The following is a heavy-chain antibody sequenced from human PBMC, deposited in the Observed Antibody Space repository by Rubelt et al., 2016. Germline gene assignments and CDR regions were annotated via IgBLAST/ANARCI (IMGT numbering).Heavy chain of an antibody. CDR2: INPSGGRP. Sequence: QVQLVQSGAEVKKPGASVKVSCKASGYTFTSYYMHWVRQAPGQGLEWMGIINPSGGRPSYAQKFQGRVTMTRDTSTSTVYMELSSLRSEDTAVYYCARDPGPRGNDYWGQGTLVTVSS. D-gene: IGHD3-10*01. CDR3: ARDPGPRGNDY. J-gene: IGHJ4*02. CDR1: GYTFTSYY. V-gene: IGHV1-46*03.